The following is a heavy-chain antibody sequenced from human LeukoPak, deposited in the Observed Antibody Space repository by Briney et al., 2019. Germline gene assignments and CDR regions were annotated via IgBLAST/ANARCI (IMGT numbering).Heavy chain of an antibody. CDR2: INPNSGGT. CDR3: ARGINYYDSSGYYCDY. D-gene: IGHD3-22*01. Sequence: ASVKVSCKASGYTFTGYYMHWVRQAPGQGLEWMGWINPNSGGTNYAQKFQGRVTMTTDTSTSTAYMELRSLRSDDTAVYYCARGINYYDSSGYYCDYWGQGTLVTVSS. J-gene: IGHJ4*02. V-gene: IGHV1-2*02. CDR1: GYTFTGYY.